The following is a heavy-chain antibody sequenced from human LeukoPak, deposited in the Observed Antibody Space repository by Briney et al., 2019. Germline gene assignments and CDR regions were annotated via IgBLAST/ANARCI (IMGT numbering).Heavy chain of an antibody. D-gene: IGHD3-22*01. CDR2: IYYSGST. CDR3: ARVRSYYDSSGYYPAGFDY. J-gene: IGHJ4*02. CDR1: GGSISSHY. Sequence: SKTLSLTCTVSGGSISSHYWSWIRQPPGKGLEWIGYIYYSGSTNYNPSLKSRVTISVDTSKNQFSLKLSSVTAADTAVYYCARVRSYYDSSGYYPAGFDYWGQGTLVTVSS. V-gene: IGHV4-59*11.